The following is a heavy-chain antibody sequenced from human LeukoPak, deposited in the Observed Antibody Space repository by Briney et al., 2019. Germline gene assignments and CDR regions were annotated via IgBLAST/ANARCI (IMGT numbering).Heavy chain of an antibody. D-gene: IGHD3-10*01. CDR1: GGSISSSNW. V-gene: IGHV4-4*02. Sequence: SETLSLTCAVSGGSISSSNWWSWVRQPPGKGLEWIGEIYHSGSTNYKPSLKSRVTISVDKSKNQFSLKLSSVTAADTAVYYCARDRTPQLLWRSKRRSYFDYWGQGTLVTVSS. CDR2: IYHSGST. J-gene: IGHJ4*02. CDR3: ARDRTPQLLWRSKRRSYFDY.